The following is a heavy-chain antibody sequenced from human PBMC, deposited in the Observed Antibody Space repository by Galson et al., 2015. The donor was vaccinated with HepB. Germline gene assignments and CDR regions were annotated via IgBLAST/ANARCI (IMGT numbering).Heavy chain of an antibody. D-gene: IGHD2-21*01. CDR2: IYYTGST. V-gene: IGHV4-59*08. J-gene: IGHJ4*02. CDR3: ARLKRGGDWGTLDY. CDR1: GGSISSYY. Sequence: ETLSLTCTVSGGSISSYYWSWIRQPPGQGLEWIGYIYYTGSTDYNPSLKSRVTISIDTSKNQFSLTLGSVTAADTAVYYCARLKRGGDWGTLDYWGQGALVTVSS.